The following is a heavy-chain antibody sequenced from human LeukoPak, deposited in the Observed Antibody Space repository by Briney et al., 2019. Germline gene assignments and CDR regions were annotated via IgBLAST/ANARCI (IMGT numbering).Heavy chain of an antibody. CDR3: AREYSGYDGLDY. CDR1: CYTFTRYY. D-gene: IGHD5-12*01. J-gene: IGHJ4*02. CDR2: INPNSGGT. Sequence: ASVKVSFKASCYTFTRYYIHWVRQAPGQGLEWMGWINPNSGGTNYAQKFQGRVTMTRDTSISTAYMELSRLRSDDTAVYYCAREYSGYDGLDYWGQGTLVTVSS. V-gene: IGHV1-2*02.